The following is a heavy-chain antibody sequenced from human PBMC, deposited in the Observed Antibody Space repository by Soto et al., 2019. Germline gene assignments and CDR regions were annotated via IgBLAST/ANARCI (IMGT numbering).Heavy chain of an antibody. J-gene: IGHJ6*02. CDR1: GGTFSSYA. V-gene: IGHV1-69*13. D-gene: IGHD2-15*01. Sequence: SVKVSCKASGGTFSSYAISWVRQAPGQGLEWMGGIIPIFGTANYAQKFQGRVTITADESTSTAYMELSSLRSEDTAVYYCARPHDIVVVVAATNPLDVWGQGTSVTVSS. CDR2: IIPIFGTA. CDR3: ARPHDIVVVVAATNPLDV.